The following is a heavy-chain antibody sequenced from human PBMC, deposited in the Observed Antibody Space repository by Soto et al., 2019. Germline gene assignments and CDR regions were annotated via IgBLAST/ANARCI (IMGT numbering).Heavy chain of an antibody. J-gene: IGHJ5*02. CDR1: GYSISSGYH. CDR3: ARQDRVVAEGRWFDP. Sequence: VSGYSISSGYHWAWIRQPPGKGLEWLGSVHYSGNTYYNPSLKSRLTISVDKSKNQFSLNLSSVTAADTAVYYCARQDRVVAEGRWFDPWGQGTLVTVSS. V-gene: IGHV4-38-2*01. CDR2: VHYSGNT. D-gene: IGHD2-15*01.